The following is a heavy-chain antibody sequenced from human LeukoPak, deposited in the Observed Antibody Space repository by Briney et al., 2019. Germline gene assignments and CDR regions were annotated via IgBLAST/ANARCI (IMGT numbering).Heavy chain of an antibody. CDR1: GFTFSTSW. J-gene: IGHJ4*02. CDR3: GVVY. Sequence: GGSLRLSCAASGFTFSTSWMNWVRQAPGKGLEWVANINQDGSEKYYVDSVKGRFSISRDNAKNPLYLQMNSLRAEDTAVYYCGVVYWGQGILVTVSS. V-gene: IGHV3-7*01. CDR2: INQDGSEK.